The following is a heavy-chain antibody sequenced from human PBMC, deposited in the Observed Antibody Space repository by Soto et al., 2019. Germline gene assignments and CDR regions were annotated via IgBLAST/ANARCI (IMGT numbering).Heavy chain of an antibody. J-gene: IGHJ4*02. CDR1: GFTFSSTA. CDR2: ITSNENNR. Sequence: QVQLVDSGGGVVQPGRSLRLSCAASGFTFSSTAMHWVRQAPGKGLEWVAVITSNENNRYYADSIKGRFTISRDNSKNTVYLQLNSLRPEDTAVYYWARVPLSNYGDSYYFDYWGQGNLVTVSS. V-gene: IGHV3-30-3*01. D-gene: IGHD4-17*01. CDR3: ARVPLSNYGDSYYFDY.